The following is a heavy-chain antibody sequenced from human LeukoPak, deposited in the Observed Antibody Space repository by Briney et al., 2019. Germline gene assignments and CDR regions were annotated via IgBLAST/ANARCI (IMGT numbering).Heavy chain of an antibody. D-gene: IGHD6-19*01. CDR2: INTDGSST. J-gene: IGHJ3*02. CDR1: GIIFSNYW. CDR3: ASALAGTRNAFDI. Sequence: GGSLRLSCAASGIIFSNYWMHWVRQAPGKGLVWVSRINTDGSSTYYADSVKGRFTISRDNAKNTLYLPMNSLRAEDTAVYYCASALAGTRNAFDIWGQGTMVTVSS. V-gene: IGHV3-74*01.